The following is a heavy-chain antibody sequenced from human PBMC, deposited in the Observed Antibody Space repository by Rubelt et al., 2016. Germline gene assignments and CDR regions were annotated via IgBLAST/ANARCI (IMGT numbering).Heavy chain of an antibody. CDR2: IYYSGST. J-gene: IGHJ3*02. CDR1: GGSISSGGYY. Sequence: QVQLQESGPGLVKPSQTPSLTCTVSGGSISSGGYYWSWIRQHPGKGLEWIGYIYYSGSTYYNPSLKSRVTISVDTSKNQFSLKLSSVTAADTAVYYCARAEYSGYDSVAFDIWGQGTMVTISS. D-gene: IGHD5-12*01. CDR3: ARAEYSGYDSVAFDI. V-gene: IGHV4-31*03.